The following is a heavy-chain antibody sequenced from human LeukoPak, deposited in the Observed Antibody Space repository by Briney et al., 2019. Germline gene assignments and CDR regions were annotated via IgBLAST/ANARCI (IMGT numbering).Heavy chain of an antibody. CDR3: AREGSGYCSGGSCYHFDY. CDR2: IKQDGSEK. J-gene: IGHJ4*02. D-gene: IGHD2-15*01. CDR1: GFTFSSYW. V-gene: IGHV3-7*01. Sequence: GGSLRLSCAASGFTFSSYWMSWVRQAPGKGLEWVANIKQDGSEKYYVDSVKGRFTISRDNAKNSLYLQMNSLRAEDTAVYYCAREGSGYCSGGSCYHFDYWGQGTLVTVSS.